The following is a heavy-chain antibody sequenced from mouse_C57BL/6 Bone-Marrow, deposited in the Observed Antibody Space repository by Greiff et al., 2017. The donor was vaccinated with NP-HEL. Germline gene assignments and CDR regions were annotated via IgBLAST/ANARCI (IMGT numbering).Heavy chain of an antibody. CDR1: GYTFTDYY. D-gene: IGHD1-1*01. J-gene: IGHJ2*01. CDR2: INPYNGGT. V-gene: IGHV1-19*01. CDR3: ARALYYHGPYYFDY. Sequence: EVKLMESGPVLVKPGASVKMSCKASGYTFTDYYMNWVKQSHGKSLEWIGVINPYNGGTSYNQKFKGKATLTVDKSSSTAYMELNSLTSEDSAVYYCARALYYHGPYYFDYWGQGTTLTVSS.